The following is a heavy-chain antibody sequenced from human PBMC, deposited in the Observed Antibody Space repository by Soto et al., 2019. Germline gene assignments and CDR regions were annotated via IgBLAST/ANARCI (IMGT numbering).Heavy chain of an antibody. CDR3: ARVLSIAAAGDDNWFDP. CDR1: GYTFTSYG. CDR2: ISAYNGNT. J-gene: IGHJ5*02. D-gene: IGHD6-13*01. V-gene: IGHV1-18*01. Sequence: ASVKVSCKASGYTFTSYGISWVRQAPGQGLEWMGWISAYNGNTNYAQKLQGRVTMTTDTSTSTAYMKLRSLRSDDTAVYYCARVLSIAAAGDDNWFDPWGQGTLVTVSS.